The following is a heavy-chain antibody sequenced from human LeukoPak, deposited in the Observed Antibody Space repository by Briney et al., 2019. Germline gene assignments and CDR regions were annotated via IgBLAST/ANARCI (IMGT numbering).Heavy chain of an antibody. Sequence: GGSLRLSCAASGFTFSSYEMNWVRQAPGKGLEWVSYISSSGNAVYYADSVKGRFTISRDNAKNSLSLQMNSLRADDTALYYCARSFFPPQPTSPADYWGQGTLVTVSS. J-gene: IGHJ4*02. CDR2: ISSSGNAV. CDR1: GFTFSSYE. D-gene: IGHD2/OR15-2a*01. V-gene: IGHV3-48*03. CDR3: ARSFFPPQPTSPADY.